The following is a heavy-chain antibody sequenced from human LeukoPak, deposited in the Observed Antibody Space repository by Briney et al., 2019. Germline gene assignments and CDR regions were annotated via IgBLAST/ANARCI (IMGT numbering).Heavy chain of an antibody. J-gene: IGHJ4*02. CDR3: ARGGYSSSLYDY. V-gene: IGHV1-2*02. CDR1: GYTLSDFY. CDR2: INAKPDRDDT. Sequence: ASVKVSCKASGYTLSDFYMHWVRQAPGQGLEWMGWINAKPDRDDTKYARKFQARVTMSRDTSLNTAYMELSRLTSDDTAVYFCARGGYSSSLYDYWGQGTLVTVSS. D-gene: IGHD6-13*01.